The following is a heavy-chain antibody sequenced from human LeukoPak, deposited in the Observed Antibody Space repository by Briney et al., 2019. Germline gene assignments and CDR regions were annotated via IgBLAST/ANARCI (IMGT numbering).Heavy chain of an antibody. CDR3: AKVLHRYCSGGSCYSLDY. CDR2: SGGST. V-gene: IGHV3-23*01. J-gene: IGHJ4*02. D-gene: IGHD2-15*01. Sequence: SGGSTYYADSVKGRFTISRDNSKNTLYLQMNSLRAEDTAVYYCAKVLHRYCSGGSCYSLDYWGQGTLVTVSS.